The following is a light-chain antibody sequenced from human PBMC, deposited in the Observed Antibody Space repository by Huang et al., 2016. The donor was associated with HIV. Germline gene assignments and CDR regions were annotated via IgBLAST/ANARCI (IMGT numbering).Light chain of an antibody. CDR2: YAS. J-gene: IGKJ2*01. CDR3: HRSRSSPYP. CDR1: QSIGNS. V-gene: IGKV6-21*02. Sequence: EIVLTQSSDFQSVTPKGKFTITCRASQSIGNSLHWYQQKPGQSPSLLIKYASQSIPAVPTRFTGGGVGPEFTLTNKEHKAEDPARYYCHRSRSSPYPFGQGTRLE.